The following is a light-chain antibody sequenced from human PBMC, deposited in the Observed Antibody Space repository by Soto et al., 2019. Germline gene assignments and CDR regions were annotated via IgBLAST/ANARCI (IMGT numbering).Light chain of an antibody. CDR1: QSVSSSY. V-gene: IGKV3D-20*01. Sequence: EIVLTQSPATLSLSPGERATLSCGASQSVSSSYLAWYQQKPGLAPRLLIYDASSRATGIPDRFSGSGSGTXXXXXXXXXXXXXXAVYYCQQYGSSPYTFGQGTKLEIK. CDR3: QQYGSSPYT. J-gene: IGKJ2*01. CDR2: DAS.